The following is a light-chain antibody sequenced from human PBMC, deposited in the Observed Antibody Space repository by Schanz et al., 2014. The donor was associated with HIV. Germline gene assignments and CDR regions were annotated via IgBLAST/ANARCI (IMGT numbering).Light chain of an antibody. CDR2: SAS. V-gene: IGKV3D-20*02. CDR1: QGVGSRF. J-gene: IGKJ2*01. Sequence: EIVLTQSPGTLSVSPGERVTLSCRASQGVGSRFLAWYQQNPGQAPRLLIYSASNRASGIPDRFSGSGSGTDFTLTISRLEPEDFAVYYCQQRTNWPPTFGQGTKLEIK. CDR3: QQRTNWPPT.